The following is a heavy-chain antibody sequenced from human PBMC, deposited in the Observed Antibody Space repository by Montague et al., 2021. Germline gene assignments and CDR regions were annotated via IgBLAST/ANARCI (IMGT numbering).Heavy chain of an antibody. J-gene: IGHJ5*02. Sequence: SETPSLTCTVSSGSIFHAHWSWVRQPPGKGLEWLGSMFYGGATSNNPSLKSRVTMSIDTSTNQFSLKLSFVTAADTAVYYCAKQDYFVSGTSYKGFDPWGQGILVTVSS. D-gene: IGHD3-10*01. CDR2: MFYGGAT. CDR1: SGSIFHAH. V-gene: IGHV4-59*08. CDR3: AKQDYFVSGTSYKGFDP.